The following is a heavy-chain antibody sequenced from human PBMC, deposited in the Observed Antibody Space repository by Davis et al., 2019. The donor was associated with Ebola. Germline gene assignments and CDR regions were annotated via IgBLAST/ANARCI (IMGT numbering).Heavy chain of an antibody. CDR3: AKDYGDYVPFDY. Sequence: GESLKISCAASGFTFSSYAMSWVRQAPGKGLEWVSAISGSGGSTYYADSVKGRFTISRDNSKNTLYLQMNSLRAEDTAVYYCAKDYGDYVPFDYWGQGTLVTVSS. J-gene: IGHJ4*02. D-gene: IGHD4-17*01. CDR2: ISGSGGST. V-gene: IGHV3-23*01. CDR1: GFTFSSYA.